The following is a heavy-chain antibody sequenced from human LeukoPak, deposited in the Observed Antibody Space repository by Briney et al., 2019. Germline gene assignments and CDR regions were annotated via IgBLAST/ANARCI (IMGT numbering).Heavy chain of an antibody. CDR3: ARGFSSSWYGYFDY. Sequence: GGSLRLSSAASGFTVTSNYMGWVRQAPRKGQGWGSVIFSGGSTYYTDAVKGRSTISRDNSKTTLYLQMNKLRAEDTAVYYGARGFSSSWYGYFDYWGQGTLVTVSS. CDR2: IFSGGST. CDR1: GFTVTSNY. D-gene: IGHD6-13*01. J-gene: IGHJ4*02. V-gene: IGHV3-53*03.